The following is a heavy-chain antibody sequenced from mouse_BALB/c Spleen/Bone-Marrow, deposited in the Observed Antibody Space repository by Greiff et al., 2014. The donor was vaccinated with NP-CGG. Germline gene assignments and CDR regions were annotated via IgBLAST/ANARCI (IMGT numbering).Heavy chain of an antibody. Sequence: QVHVKQSRAELVKPGASVKLSCKASGYSLTSYWMHWVKQRPGQGLEWIGEISPSNGRSNYNEKFKSKATLTVDKSSSTAYMQLSGLTSEDSAVYYCTRSELRRGGYALDYWGLGTSVTVSS. CDR2: ISPSNGRS. V-gene: IGHV1S81*02. CDR1: GYSLTSYW. CDR3: TRSELRRGGYALDY. D-gene: IGHD2-12*01. J-gene: IGHJ4*01.